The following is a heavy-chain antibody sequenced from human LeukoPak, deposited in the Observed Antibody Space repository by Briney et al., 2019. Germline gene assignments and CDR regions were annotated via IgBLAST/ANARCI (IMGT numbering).Heavy chain of an antibody. CDR2: ISRSSTYI. CDR1: GFTFSSYN. CDR3: VRGGAAGTNYYYYYYSDV. V-gene: IGHV3-21*01. Sequence: GGSLRLSCAASGFTFSSYNMNWVRQAPGKGLEWVSSISRSSTYIYYADSVKGRFTSSRDNAKNSLYLQMNSLRAEDTAVYSCVRGGAAGTNYYYYYYSDVWGKGTTVTVSS. D-gene: IGHD2-15*01. J-gene: IGHJ6*03.